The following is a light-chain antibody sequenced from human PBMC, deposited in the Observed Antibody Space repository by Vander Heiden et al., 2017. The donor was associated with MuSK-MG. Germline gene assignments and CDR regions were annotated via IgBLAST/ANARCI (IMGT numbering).Light chain of an antibody. CDR1: RSTIGGNY. Sequence: QSVLTQPPSASGTPGQRVTISCSGSRSTIGGNYDYWYQQHPGTAPQLLIHSNDQGASGVPDRFSGSKSGTADSLAISGLRSEDEANYYCASWDDSLSAWLFGGGTQLTVL. CDR3: ASWDDSLSAWL. V-gene: IGLV1-47*02. J-gene: IGLJ3*02. CDR2: SND.